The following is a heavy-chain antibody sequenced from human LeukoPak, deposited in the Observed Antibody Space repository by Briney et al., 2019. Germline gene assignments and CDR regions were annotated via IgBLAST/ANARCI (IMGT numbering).Heavy chain of an antibody. D-gene: IGHD5-24*01. J-gene: IGHJ4*02. CDR2: IYYSGST. V-gene: IGHV4-30-4*01. CDR1: GGSISSGDYY. Sequence: SQTLSLTCTVSGGSISSGDYYWSWIRQPPGKGLEWIGYIYYSGSTYYNPSLKSRVTISVDTSKNQSSLKLSSVTAADTAVYYCARNRDGYIYYFDYWGQGTLVTVSS. CDR3: ARNRDGYIYYFDY.